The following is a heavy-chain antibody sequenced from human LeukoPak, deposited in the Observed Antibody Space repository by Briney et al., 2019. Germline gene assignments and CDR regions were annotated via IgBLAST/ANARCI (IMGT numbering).Heavy chain of an antibody. J-gene: IGHJ4*02. D-gene: IGHD2-21*02. V-gene: IGHV3-73*01. Sequence: GGSLRLSCAAYGFIFSDSSINWVRQASGKGLEWVGRIRGKANSYATTYAASVEGRFTISRDDSKNTAYLHMNTLQTEDTAVYYCTRRGVTYEGTDHWGQGTLVTVSS. CDR3: TRRGVTYEGTDH. CDR1: GFIFSDSS. CDR2: IRGKANSYAT.